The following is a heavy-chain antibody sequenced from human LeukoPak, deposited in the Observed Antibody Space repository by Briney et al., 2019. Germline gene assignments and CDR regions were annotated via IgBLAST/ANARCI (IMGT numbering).Heavy chain of an antibody. J-gene: IGHJ4*02. V-gene: IGHV3-21*01. D-gene: IGHD3-22*01. CDR1: GFTFSSYC. Sequence: GGSLRLSCAASGFTFSSYCMNWVRQAPGKGLEWVSSISSSSSYIYYADSVKGRFTISRDNAKNSLYLQMNSLRAEDTAVYYCAVRYDSSGYYVYWGQGTLVTVSS. CDR3: AVRYDSSGYYVY. CDR2: ISSSSSYI.